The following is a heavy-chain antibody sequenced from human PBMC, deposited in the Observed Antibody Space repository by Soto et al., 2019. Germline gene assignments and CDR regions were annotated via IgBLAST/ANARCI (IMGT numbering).Heavy chain of an antibody. J-gene: IGHJ5*02. Sequence: SETLSLTCTVSGGSISSSTYYWDWIRQPPGKGLEWIGAMYYTGNKNYNPSLESRVTMSVDTSKNQFSLKLSSVTPTDTAVYYCAGRSSSSLGSLFDPWGRGILVTVS. D-gene: IGHD6-6*01. CDR2: MYYTGNK. CDR1: GGSISSSTYY. V-gene: IGHV4-39*01. CDR3: AGRSSSSLGSLFDP.